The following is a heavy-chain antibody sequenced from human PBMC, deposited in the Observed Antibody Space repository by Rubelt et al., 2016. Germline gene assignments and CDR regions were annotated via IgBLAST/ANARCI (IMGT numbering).Heavy chain of an antibody. J-gene: IGHJ3*02. CDR1: GGSISSSSYY. Sequence: QLQLQESGPGPVKPSETLSLTCTVSGGSISSSSYYWGWIRQPPGKGLDWIGSIYYSGSTYYNPSLRSRVTILVDTSKNQFSRRVSSVTAADRAVYYCARESRSSGSWVDIWGQGTMVTVSS. V-gene: IGHV4-39*07. CDR3: ARESRSSGSWVDI. D-gene: IGHD3-22*01. CDR2: IYYSGST.